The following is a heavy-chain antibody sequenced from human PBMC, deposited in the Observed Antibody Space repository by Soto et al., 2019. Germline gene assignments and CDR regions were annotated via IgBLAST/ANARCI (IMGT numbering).Heavy chain of an antibody. CDR1: GFTFSSYW. J-gene: IGHJ4*02. V-gene: IGHV3-74*01. CDR3: ARDTRDRYYFDY. Sequence: EVQLVESGGGLVQPGGSLRLSCAASGFTFSSYWMHWVRQAPGKGLVWVSRTNSDGSSTSYADSVKGRFTISRDNAKNTLYLQMNSLRAEDTAVYYCARDTRDRYYFDYWGQGTLVTVSS. D-gene: IGHD1-1*01. CDR2: TNSDGSST.